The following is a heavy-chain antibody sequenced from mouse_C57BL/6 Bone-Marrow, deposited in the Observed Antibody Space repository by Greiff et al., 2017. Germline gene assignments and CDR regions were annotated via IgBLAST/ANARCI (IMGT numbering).Heavy chain of an antibody. CDR2: IYPRSGNT. V-gene: IGHV1-81*01. D-gene: IGHD1-1*01. Sequence: QVQLQQSGAELARPGASVKLSCKASGYTFTSYGISWVKQRTGQGLEWIGEIYPRSGNTYYNEKFKGKATLTADKSSSTAYMELRSLTSEDSAVYFCARRTPDYDGSGGFAYWGQGTLVTVSA. CDR3: ARRTPDYDGSGGFAY. CDR1: GYTFTSYG. J-gene: IGHJ3*01.